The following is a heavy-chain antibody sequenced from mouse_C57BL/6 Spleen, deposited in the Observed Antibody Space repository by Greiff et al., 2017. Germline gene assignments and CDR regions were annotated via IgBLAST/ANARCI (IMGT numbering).Heavy chain of an antibody. D-gene: IGHD2-3*01. CDR3: ARGDGYPLAY. CDR1: GYTFTSYW. J-gene: IGHJ3*01. Sequence: QVQLQQPGAELVMPGASVKLSCKASGYTFTSYWMHWVKQRPGQGLEWIGEIDPSDSYTNYNQKFKGKSTLTVDKFSSTAYMLLSSLTSEDSAVYYGARGDGYPLAYWGQGTLGTVSA. V-gene: IGHV1-69*01. CDR2: IDPSDSYT.